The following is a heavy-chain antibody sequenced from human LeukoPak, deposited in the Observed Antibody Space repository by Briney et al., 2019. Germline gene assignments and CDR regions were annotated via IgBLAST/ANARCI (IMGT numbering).Heavy chain of an antibody. D-gene: IGHD4-11*01. CDR1: GFTFSSYP. CDR2: ISSSSSYK. CDR3: ARDWTTVGPFDY. V-gene: IGHV3-21*01. Sequence: GVLRLSCAASGFTFSSYPLNWVRQAPGKGLEWVSSISSSSSYKYYADSVKGRFTISRDNAKNSLYLQMNSLRAEDTAVYYCARDWTTVGPFDYWGQGTLVTVSS. J-gene: IGHJ4*02.